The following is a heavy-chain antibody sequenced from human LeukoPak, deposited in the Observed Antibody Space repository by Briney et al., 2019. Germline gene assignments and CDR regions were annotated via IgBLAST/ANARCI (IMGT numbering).Heavy chain of an antibody. Sequence: VASVTVSCTASGGTFSSYAISWVRQAPGQGLEWMGGIIPIFGTANYAQKFQGRVTITADESTSTAYMELSSLRSEDTAVYYCARVGAAPNWFDPWGQGTLVTVSS. J-gene: IGHJ5*02. D-gene: IGHD6-13*01. CDR1: GGTFSSYA. V-gene: IGHV1-69*13. CDR2: IIPIFGTA. CDR3: ARVGAAPNWFDP.